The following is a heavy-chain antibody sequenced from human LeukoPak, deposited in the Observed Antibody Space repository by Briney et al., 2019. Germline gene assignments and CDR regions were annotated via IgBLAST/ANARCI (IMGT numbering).Heavy chain of an antibody. CDR2: INQSGST. Sequence: SETLSLTCAVYGGSFSRYPWSWIRQPPGKGLEWLGEINQSGSTKYNPSLKSRATISVDTSKKQSSLKLRSVTAADTGVYYCASDIVATFDYWGQGTLVTVSS. D-gene: IGHD5-12*01. CDR3: ASDIVATFDY. CDR1: GGSFSRYP. V-gene: IGHV4-34*01. J-gene: IGHJ4*02.